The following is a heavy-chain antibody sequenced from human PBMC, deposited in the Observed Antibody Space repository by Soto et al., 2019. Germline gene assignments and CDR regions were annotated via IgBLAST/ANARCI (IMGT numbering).Heavy chain of an antibody. J-gene: IGHJ5*02. CDR1: GGSFSGYY. V-gene: IGHV4-34*01. CDR3: ARLSGPMVRGVILHWFAP. Sequence: QVQLQQWGAGLLKPSETLSLTCAVYGGSFSGYYWSWIRQPPGKGLEWIGEINHSGSTNYNPSLKSRVTISVGTSNNQFSLKLSSVTAADTAVYYCARLSGPMVRGVILHWFAPWGQGTLVTVSS. CDR2: INHSGST. D-gene: IGHD3-10*01.